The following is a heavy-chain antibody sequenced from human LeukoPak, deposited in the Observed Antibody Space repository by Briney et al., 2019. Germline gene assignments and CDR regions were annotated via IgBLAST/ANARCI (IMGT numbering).Heavy chain of an antibody. CDR3: AREGYYYDRSGPD. V-gene: IGHV4-34*01. CDR1: GGSFSGYY. J-gene: IGHJ4*02. D-gene: IGHD3-22*01. CDR2: INHSGST. Sequence: PSETLSLTCAVYGGSFSGYYWSWIRQPPGKGLEWIGEINHSGSTNYNPSLKSRVTISVDTSKNQFSLKLSSVTAEDTAVYYCAREGYYYDRSGPDWGQGTLVTVSS.